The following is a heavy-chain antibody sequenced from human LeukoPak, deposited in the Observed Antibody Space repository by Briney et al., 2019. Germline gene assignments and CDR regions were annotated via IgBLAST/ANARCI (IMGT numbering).Heavy chain of an antibody. V-gene: IGHV3-48*01. Sequence: SGGSLRLSCAASGFTFSSYSMNWVRQAPGKGLEWVSYISISSSTMYYADSVKRRFTISRDNAKNSLYLQMNSLRAEDTAVYYCARARGVVVAPDYWGQGTLVTVSS. D-gene: IGHD3-10*01. CDR2: ISISSSTM. CDR3: ARARGVVVAPDY. J-gene: IGHJ4*02. CDR1: GFTFSSYS.